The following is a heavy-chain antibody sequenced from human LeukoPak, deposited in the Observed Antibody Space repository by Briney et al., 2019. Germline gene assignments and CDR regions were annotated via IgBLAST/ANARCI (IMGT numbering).Heavy chain of an antibody. V-gene: IGHV4-34*01. D-gene: IGHD3-22*01. CDR1: GGSFSGYF. J-gene: IGHJ5*02. CDR3: ARSGVTMIVGRNWFDP. CDR2: INHSGST. Sequence: SETLSLTCAVYGGSFSGYFWSWIRQPLGKGLEWIGEINHSGSTNYNPSLKSRVTISVDTSKNQFPLKLSSVTAADTAVYYCARSGVTMIVGRNWFDPWGQGTLVTVSS.